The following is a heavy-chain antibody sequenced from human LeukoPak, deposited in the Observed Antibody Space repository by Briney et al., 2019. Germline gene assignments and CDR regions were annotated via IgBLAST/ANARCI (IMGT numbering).Heavy chain of an antibody. J-gene: IGHJ6*02. Sequence: SETLSLTCAVYGGSLSGYYWSWIRQPPGKGLEWIGEINHSGSTNYTPSLKSRVTILVDTPKNQLSLQLRSVTAADTAVYYCARGYCSGGKCNSRDYYYGMDGWGQGTTVTVSS. D-gene: IGHD2-15*01. CDR1: GGSLSGYY. CDR3: ARGYCSGGKCNSRDYYYGMDG. V-gene: IGHV4-34*01. CDR2: INHSGST.